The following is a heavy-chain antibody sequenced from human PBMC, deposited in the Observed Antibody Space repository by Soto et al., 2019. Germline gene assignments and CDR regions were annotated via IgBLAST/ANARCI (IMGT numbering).Heavy chain of an antibody. J-gene: IGHJ4*02. D-gene: IGHD3-22*01. V-gene: IGHV3-21*01. Sequence: PGGSLRLSCAASGFTFSSYSMNWVRQAPGKGLEWVSSISSSSSYIYYADSVKGRFTISRDNAKNSLYLQMNSLRAEDTAVYYCASRGSGGYYYDSSGYYYYWGQGTLVTVSS. CDR2: ISSSSSYI. CDR1: GFTFSSYS. CDR3: ASRGSGGYYYDSSGYYYY.